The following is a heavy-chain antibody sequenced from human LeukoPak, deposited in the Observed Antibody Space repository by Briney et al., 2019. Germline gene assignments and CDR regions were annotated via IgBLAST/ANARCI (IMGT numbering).Heavy chain of an antibody. V-gene: IGHV1-18*01. Sequence: ASVKVSCKASGGTFSSYTISWVRQAPGQGLEWMGWISAYYGNTNYAQKLQGRVTMTTDTSTSTAYMELRSLRSDDTAVYYCARHTYYYDSSGYYYYYYYMDVWGKGTTVTVSS. CDR2: ISAYYGNT. CDR1: GGTFSSYT. J-gene: IGHJ6*03. D-gene: IGHD3-22*01. CDR3: ARHTYYYDSSGYYYYYYYMDV.